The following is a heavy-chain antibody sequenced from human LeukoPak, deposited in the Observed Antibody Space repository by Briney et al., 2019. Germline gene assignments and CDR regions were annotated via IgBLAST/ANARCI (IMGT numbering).Heavy chain of an antibody. D-gene: IGHD3-10*01. CDR2: LYSGSDT. V-gene: IGHV3-53*01. CDR1: GFSVSTKY. Sequence: GGSLRLSCAAPGFSVSTKYMNWVRQAPGKGLEWVSILYSGSDTYYANSVKGRFTISRDSSKNILFLQMNDLRAEDTAVYYCARVGDHFHWYLDLWGRGTLVTVSS. CDR3: ARVGDHFHWYLDL. J-gene: IGHJ2*01.